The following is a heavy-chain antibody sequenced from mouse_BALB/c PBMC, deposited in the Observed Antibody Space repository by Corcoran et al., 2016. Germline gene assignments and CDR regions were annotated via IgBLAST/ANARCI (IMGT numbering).Heavy chain of an antibody. CDR2: IDPANGNT. D-gene: IGHD2-3*01. CDR1: GFNIKDTY. CDR3: ARSGGYYLYAMDY. Sequence: EVQLQQSGAELVKPGASVKLSCTASGFNIKDTYMHWVKQRPEQGLEWIGRIDPANGNTKYDPKFQGKATITADTSSNTAYLQLSSLTSEDTAVDYGARSGGYYLYAMDYWGQGTSVTVSS. J-gene: IGHJ4*01. V-gene: IGHV14-3*02.